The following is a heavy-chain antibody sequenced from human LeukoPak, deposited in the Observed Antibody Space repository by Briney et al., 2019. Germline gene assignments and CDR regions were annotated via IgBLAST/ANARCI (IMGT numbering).Heavy chain of an antibody. V-gene: IGHV3-73*01. CDR1: GFTFSGSA. CDR3: TRHGGDAHYYYYMDV. Sequence: GGSLRLSCAASGFTFSGSAMHWVRQASGKGLEWVGRIRSKANSYATAYAASVKGRFTNSRDDSKNTAYLQMNSLKTEDTAVYYCTRHGGDAHYYYYMDVWGKGTTVTVSS. D-gene: IGHD2-21*02. CDR2: IRSKANSYAT. J-gene: IGHJ6*03.